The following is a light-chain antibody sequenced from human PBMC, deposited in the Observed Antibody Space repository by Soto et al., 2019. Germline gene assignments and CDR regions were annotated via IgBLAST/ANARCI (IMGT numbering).Light chain of an antibody. CDR3: FLSYGGARPVV. J-gene: IGLJ2*01. V-gene: IGLV7-46*01. CDR1: TGPVTSGHW. CDR2: DTS. Sequence: QAVVTQEPSLTVSPGGTVTRTWDSSTGPVTSGHWPYWLQQKPGQAPRTLIYDTSKKHSWTPARFSGSLLGGKAALTLSGAQPEDEADYYCFLSYGGARPVVFGGGTKLTVL.